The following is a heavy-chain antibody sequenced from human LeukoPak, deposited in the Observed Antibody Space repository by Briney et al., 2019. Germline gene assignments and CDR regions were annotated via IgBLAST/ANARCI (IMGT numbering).Heavy chain of an antibody. D-gene: IGHD3-22*01. CDR1: VGSISSYY. CDR3: ARDSYYYDSSGYSFGGFDP. CDR2: IYTSGST. J-gene: IGHJ5*02. Sequence: SETLSLTCTVSVGSISSYYWSWIRQPAGKGLEWIGRIYTSGSTNYNPSLKSRVTMSADTSKNQFSLKLSSLTAADTAVYYCARDSYYYDSSGYSFGGFDPWGQGTLVTVSS. V-gene: IGHV4-4*07.